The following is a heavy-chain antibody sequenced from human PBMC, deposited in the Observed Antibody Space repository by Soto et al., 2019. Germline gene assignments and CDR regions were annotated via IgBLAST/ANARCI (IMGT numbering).Heavy chain of an antibody. CDR1: GGSISSYY. Sequence: SETLSLTCTVSGGSISSYYWSWIRQPPGKGLEWIGYIYYSESTNYNPSLKSRVTISVDTSKNQFSLKLSSVTAADTAVYYCARNKAYYYYMDVWGKGTTVTVSS. J-gene: IGHJ6*03. D-gene: IGHD1-1*01. V-gene: IGHV4-59*08. CDR2: IYYSEST. CDR3: ARNKAYYYYMDV.